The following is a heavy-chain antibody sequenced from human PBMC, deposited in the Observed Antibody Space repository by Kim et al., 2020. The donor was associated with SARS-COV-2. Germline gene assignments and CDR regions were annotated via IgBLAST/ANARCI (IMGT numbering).Heavy chain of an antibody. V-gene: IGHV4-34*01. CDR1: GGSFSGYY. D-gene: IGHD3-10*01. CDR3: ARRRFGGLY. CDR2: INHSGST. J-gene: IGHJ4*02. Sequence: SETLSLTCAVYGGSFSGYYWSWIRQPPGKGLEWIGEINHSGSTNYNPSLKSRVTISVDTSKNQFSLKLSSVTAADTAVYYCARRRFGGLYWGQGTLVTVSS.